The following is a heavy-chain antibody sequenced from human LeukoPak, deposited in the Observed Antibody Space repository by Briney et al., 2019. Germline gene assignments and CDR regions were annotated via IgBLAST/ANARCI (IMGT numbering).Heavy chain of an antibody. CDR1: GFALSSYG. J-gene: IGHJ6*02. V-gene: IGHV3-30*02. CDR3: AKASIYVYYGMDV. Sequence: GGSLRLSCAASGFALSSYGMHWVRQAPGKGLEWVALIYYDGSNKNYADSVKGRFTISRDNSKNTLSLQMNSLRAEDTAVYYCAKASIYVYYGMDVWGQGTTVIVSS. D-gene: IGHD3-16*02. CDR2: IYYDGSNK.